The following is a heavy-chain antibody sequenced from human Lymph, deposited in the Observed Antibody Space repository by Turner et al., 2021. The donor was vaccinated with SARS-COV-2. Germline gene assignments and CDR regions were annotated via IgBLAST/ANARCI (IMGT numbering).Heavy chain of an antibody. D-gene: IGHD5-18*01. CDR3: AKEGDTAMVIFDY. V-gene: IGHV3-23*01. Sequence: EVQLLESGGGLVQPGRCLRLSCAASGFTFSSYAMCWVRQAPGKGLEWVAVISGGGGSTYYADSVKGRFTISRDNSKNTLYLQMNSLRAEDTAVYYCAKEGDTAMVIFDYWGQGTLVTVSS. CDR1: GFTFSSYA. CDR2: ISGGGGST. J-gene: IGHJ4*02.